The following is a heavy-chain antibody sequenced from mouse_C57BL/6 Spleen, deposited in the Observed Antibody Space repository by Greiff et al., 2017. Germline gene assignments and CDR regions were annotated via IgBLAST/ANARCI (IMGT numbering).Heavy chain of an antibody. CDR1: GYTFTSYW. D-gene: IGHD3-2*02. CDR3: ARQPQTAQATGFDY. J-gene: IGHJ2*01. V-gene: IGHV1-59*01. CDR2: IDPSDSYT. Sequence: QVQLQQPGAELVRPGTSVKLSCKASGYTFTSYWMHWVKQRPGQGLEWIGVIDPSDSYTNYNQKFKGKATLTVDTSSSTAYMQLSSLTSEDSAVYYCARQPQTAQATGFDYWGQGTTLTVSS.